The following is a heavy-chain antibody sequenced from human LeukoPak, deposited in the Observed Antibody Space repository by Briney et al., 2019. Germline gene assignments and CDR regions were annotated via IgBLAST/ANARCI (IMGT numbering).Heavy chain of an antibody. CDR1: GFTFSSYE. CDR3: ARERYYHGSGSYLPFDY. CDR2: ISSSGSTI. Sequence: AGGSLRLSCAASGFTFSSYEMNWVRQAPGKGLEWVSYISSSGSTIYYADSVKGRFTISRDNAKNSLYLQMNSLRAEDTAVYYCARERYYHGSGSYLPFDYWGQGTLVTVSS. V-gene: IGHV3-48*03. J-gene: IGHJ4*02. D-gene: IGHD3-10*01.